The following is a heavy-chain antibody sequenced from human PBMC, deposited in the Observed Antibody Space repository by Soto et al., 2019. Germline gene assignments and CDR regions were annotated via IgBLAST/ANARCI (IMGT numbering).Heavy chain of an antibody. J-gene: IGHJ3*02. D-gene: IGHD1-7*01. CDR1: GGFVSSGSYY. CDR2: MSHSGGT. Sequence: QVQLQQWGAGLLKPSETLSLTCAVYGGFVSSGSYYWSWIRQPPGKGLEWIGEMSHSGGTHFNPSLNGRVTISVDTAKNQFSLKISSVTAAVTALYYCARVERGTATTVVDAFDIWGSGKMFNVSS. CDR3: ARVERGTATTVVDAFDI. V-gene: IGHV4-34*01.